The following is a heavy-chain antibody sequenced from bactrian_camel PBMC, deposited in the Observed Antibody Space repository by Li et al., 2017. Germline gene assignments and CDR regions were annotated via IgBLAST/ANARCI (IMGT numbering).Heavy chain of an antibody. J-gene: IGHJ4*01. Sequence: HVQLVESGGGSVQAGGSLRLSCVAPTSGSTYSFYCMAWFRQAPGKERAGVAAIDARGNSRYADSVKGRSTISKDNAKNTLYLQMNSLNSEDTAMYYCAAAAGLFGGTCLDVRSVDYWGQGTQVTVS. CDR2: IDARGNSR. V-gene: IGHV3S1*01. CDR3: AAAAGLFGGTCLDVRSVDY. CDR1: TSGSTYSFYC. D-gene: IGHD7*01.